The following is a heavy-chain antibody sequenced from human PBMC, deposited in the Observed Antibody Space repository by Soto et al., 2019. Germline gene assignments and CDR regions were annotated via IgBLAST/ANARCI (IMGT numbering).Heavy chain of an antibody. Sequence: GGSLRLSCAASGFTFSNYAMTWVRQAPGKELEWVSALSGSGVSTYYADYVTGRFTISRDNSKNKVYLQMNSLRAEDTAVYYCAKIESRFYYDSSGYYPFDYWGQGTLVTVSS. CDR2: LSGSGVST. CDR1: GFTFSNYA. CDR3: AKIESRFYYDSSGYYPFDY. V-gene: IGHV3-23*01. D-gene: IGHD3-22*01. J-gene: IGHJ4*02.